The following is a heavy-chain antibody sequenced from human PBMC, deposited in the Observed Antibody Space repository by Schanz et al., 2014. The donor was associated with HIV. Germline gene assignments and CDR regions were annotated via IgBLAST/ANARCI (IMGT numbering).Heavy chain of an antibody. CDR1: GGSFSGYF. J-gene: IGHJ5*02. CDR3: ARGGILLLRGVSNWFDP. D-gene: IGHD3-10*01. V-gene: IGHV4-34*01. CDR2: ISHSGTT. Sequence: QVQLHQSGAGLLKPSETLSLTCAVYGGSFSGYFWSWVRQSPGKGLEWIGEISHSGTTNYNPSLGSRVSLSGDTSKNKFSVNLKSMTAADTAVYYCARGGILLLRGVSNWFDPWGQGTLVIVSS.